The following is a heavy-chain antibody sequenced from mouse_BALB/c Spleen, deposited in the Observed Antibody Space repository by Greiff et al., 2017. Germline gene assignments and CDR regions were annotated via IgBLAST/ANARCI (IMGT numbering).Heavy chain of an antibody. V-gene: IGHV5-12-1*01. CDR2: ISSGGGST. CDR3: ARQDGPYAMDY. CDR1: GFAFSSYD. D-gene: IGHD2-3*01. Sequence: EVMLVESGGGLVKPGGSLKLSCAASGFAFSSYDMSWVRQTPEKRLEWVAYISSGGGSTYYPDTVKGRFTISRDNAKNTLYLQMSSLKSEDTAMYYCARQDGPYAMDYWGQGTSVTVSS. J-gene: IGHJ4*01.